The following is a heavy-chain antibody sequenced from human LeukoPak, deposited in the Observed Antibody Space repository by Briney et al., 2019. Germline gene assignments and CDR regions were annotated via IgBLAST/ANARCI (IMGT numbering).Heavy chain of an antibody. CDR3: ARDSGTWLRLLPFDY. Sequence: SQTLSLTCAISGDSVSSNSTAWNWIRQSPSRGLEWLGRTYYRSKWYNDYAVSVKSRITINPDKSKNQFSLQLNSVTPEDTAVYYWARDSGTWLRLLPFDYWGQGTLVTVSS. V-gene: IGHV6-1*01. J-gene: IGHJ4*02. D-gene: IGHD5-12*01. CDR1: GDSVSSNSTA. CDR2: TYYRSKWYN.